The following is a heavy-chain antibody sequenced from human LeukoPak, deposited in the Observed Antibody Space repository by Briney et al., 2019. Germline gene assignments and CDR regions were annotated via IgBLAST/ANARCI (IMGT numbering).Heavy chain of an antibody. CDR3: AKDGIGGIYYDSSGYFDN. Sequence: GGSLRLSRAASGFTFNNYAMSWVRQAPGKGLEWVSAISGSGGSTYYADPLKGRFTISRDNSKNTLYLQMNSLRAEDTALYYCAKDGIGGIYYDSSGYFDNWGQGTLVTVSS. D-gene: IGHD3-22*01. CDR1: GFTFNNYA. J-gene: IGHJ4*02. CDR2: ISGSGGST. V-gene: IGHV3-23*01.